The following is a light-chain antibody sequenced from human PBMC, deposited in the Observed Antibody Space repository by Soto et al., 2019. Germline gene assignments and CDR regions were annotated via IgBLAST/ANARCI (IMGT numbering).Light chain of an antibody. J-gene: IGLJ1*01. V-gene: IGLV2-8*01. Sequence: QSALTQPPSASGSPGQSVTISCTGTSSDVGGYNYVSWYQQHPGKAPKLMIYAVSKRPSGVPDRFSGSKSGNTASLTVSGLQAEDEADYYCSSYARSNNYVFGTGTEFTVL. CDR1: SSDVGGYNY. CDR3: SSYARSNNYV. CDR2: AVS.